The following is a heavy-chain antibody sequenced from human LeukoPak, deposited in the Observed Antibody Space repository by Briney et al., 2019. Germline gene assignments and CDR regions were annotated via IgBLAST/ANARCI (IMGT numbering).Heavy chain of an antibody. V-gene: IGHV3-30*03. CDR3: VRDRREAYSSGWSRDFDY. D-gene: IGHD6-25*01. Sequence: GGSLRLSCAASGFTFSSYGMHWVRQAPGKGLEWVAVISYDGSNKYYADSVKGRFTISRDNSKNTLYLQVNSLRAEDTAVYYCVRDRREAYSSGWSRDFDYWGQGTLVTVSS. CDR1: GFTFSSYG. CDR2: ISYDGSNK. J-gene: IGHJ4*02.